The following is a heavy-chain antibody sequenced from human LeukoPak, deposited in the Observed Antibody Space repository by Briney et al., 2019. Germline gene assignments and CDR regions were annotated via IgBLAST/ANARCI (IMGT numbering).Heavy chain of an antibody. CDR3: ARLGAGDRGKAWFDY. CDR1: GGSISSRSYY. V-gene: IGHV4-39*01. Sequence: SETLSLTCTVSGGSISSRSYYWGWIRQPPGKGLEWIGSIYYSGSTYYNPSLQSRVTISVDTSKNQFSLKLNSVTAADTAVYYCARLGAGDRGKAWFDYWGQGTLVTVSS. CDR2: IYYSGST. D-gene: IGHD4-23*01. J-gene: IGHJ4*02.